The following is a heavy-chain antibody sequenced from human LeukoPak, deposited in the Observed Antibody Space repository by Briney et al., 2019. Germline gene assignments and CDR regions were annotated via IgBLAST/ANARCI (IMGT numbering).Heavy chain of an antibody. CDR1: GGSISSGGYY. Sequence: SETLSLTCTVSGGSISSGGYYWSWIRQPAGKGLEWIGRIYTSGSTNYNPSLKSRVTISVDTSKNQFSLKLSSVTAADTAVYYCARAVGGGDAFDIWGQGTMVTVSS. V-gene: IGHV4-61*02. J-gene: IGHJ3*02. D-gene: IGHD3-16*01. CDR3: ARAVGGGDAFDI. CDR2: IYTSGST.